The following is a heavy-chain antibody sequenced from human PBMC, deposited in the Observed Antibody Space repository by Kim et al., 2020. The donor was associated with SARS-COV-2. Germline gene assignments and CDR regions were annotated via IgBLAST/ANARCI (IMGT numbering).Heavy chain of an antibody. D-gene: IGHD3-22*01. CDR3: ARDPPYYYDSSGYFDY. V-gene: IGHV1-2*02. J-gene: IGHJ4*02. Sequence: ASVKVSCKASGYTFTGYYMHWVRQAPGQGLEWMGWINPNSGGTNYAQKFQGRVTMTRDTSISTAYMELSRLRSDDTAVYYCARDPPYYYDSSGYFDYWGQGTLVTVSS. CDR1: GYTFTGYY. CDR2: INPNSGGT.